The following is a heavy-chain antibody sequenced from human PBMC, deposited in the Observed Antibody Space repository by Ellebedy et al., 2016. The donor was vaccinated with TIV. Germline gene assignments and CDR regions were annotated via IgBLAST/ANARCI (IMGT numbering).Heavy chain of an antibody. CDR1: GFTFDDYA. J-gene: IGHJ4*02. Sequence: SLKTSCAASGFTFDDYAMHWVRQAPVKGLEWVSGISWNSGSIGYADSVKGRFTISRDNAKNSLYLQMNSLRDEDTAVYYCAGRFDYWGQGTLVTVSS. CDR3: AGRFDY. V-gene: IGHV3-9*01. CDR2: ISWNSGSI.